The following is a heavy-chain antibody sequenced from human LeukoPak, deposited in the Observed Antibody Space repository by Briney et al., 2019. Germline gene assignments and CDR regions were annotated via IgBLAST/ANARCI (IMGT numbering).Heavy chain of an antibody. Sequence: SEILSLTCTVSGGSISSYYWSWIRQPPGKGLEWIGYIYYSGSTNYNPSLKSRVTISVDTSKNQFSLKLSSVTAADTAVYYCARASYDFWSGYSQGNWFDPWGQGTLVTVSS. V-gene: IGHV4-59*01. CDR2: IYYSGST. J-gene: IGHJ5*02. CDR3: ARASYDFWSGYSQGNWFDP. D-gene: IGHD3-3*01. CDR1: GGSISSYY.